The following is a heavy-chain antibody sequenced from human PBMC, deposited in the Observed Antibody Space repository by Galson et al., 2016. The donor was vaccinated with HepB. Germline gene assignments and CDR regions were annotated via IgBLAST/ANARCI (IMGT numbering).Heavy chain of an antibody. CDR3: ARAPLEMATIQRGYFDY. Sequence: SLRLSCAASGFTFSSYAMHWVRQAPGKGLEWVAVISFEGSNKYYADSVKGRFTISRDNSKNTLYLQMNSLRAEDTAVYYCARAPLEMATIQRGYFDYWGQGTLVTVSS. J-gene: IGHJ4*02. D-gene: IGHD5-24*01. V-gene: IGHV3-30-3*01. CDR2: ISFEGSNK. CDR1: GFTFSSYA.